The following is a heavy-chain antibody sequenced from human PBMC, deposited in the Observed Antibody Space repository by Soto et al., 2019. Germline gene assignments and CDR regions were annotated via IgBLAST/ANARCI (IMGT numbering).Heavy chain of an antibody. Sequence: QVQLVQSGAEVKKPGSSVKVSCKASGGTFSSYAISWVRQDPGQRLEWMGGIIPIFGTANYAQKFEGRVTITADESTSTAYMELSSLRSEDTAVYYCAREGGRITMIVVGEFDWFYPWGQGTLVTVSS. CDR3: AREGGRITMIVVGEFDWFYP. V-gene: IGHV1-69*01. CDR1: GGTFSSYA. J-gene: IGHJ5*02. CDR2: IIPIFGTA. D-gene: IGHD3-22*01.